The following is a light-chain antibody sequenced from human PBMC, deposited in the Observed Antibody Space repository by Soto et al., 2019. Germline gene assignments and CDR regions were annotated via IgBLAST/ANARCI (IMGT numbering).Light chain of an antibody. CDR2: EVS. Sequence: QSALTQPASVFGSPGQSITISCTGTSSDVGGYNFVSWYQQHPGKAPKLMIYEVSNRPSGVSNRFSGSKSGNTASLTISGLQPEDEADYYCSSYTTSSTVVFGTGTKGTGL. CDR3: SSYTTSSTVV. CDR1: SSDVGGYNF. J-gene: IGLJ1*01. V-gene: IGLV2-14*03.